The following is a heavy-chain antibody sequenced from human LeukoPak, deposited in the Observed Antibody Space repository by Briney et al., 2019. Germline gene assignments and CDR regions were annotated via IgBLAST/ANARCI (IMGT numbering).Heavy chain of an antibody. CDR2: IYYSGST. Sequence: SETLSLTCTVSGGSISSGDYYWSWIRQPPGKGLEWIGYIYYSGSTYYNPSLKSRVTISVDTSKNQFSLKLSSVTAADTAVYYCARDPGPLLGPQSWFDPWGQGTLVTVSS. CDR1: GGSISSGDYY. V-gene: IGHV4-30-4*01. CDR3: ARDPGPLLGPQSWFDP. J-gene: IGHJ5*02.